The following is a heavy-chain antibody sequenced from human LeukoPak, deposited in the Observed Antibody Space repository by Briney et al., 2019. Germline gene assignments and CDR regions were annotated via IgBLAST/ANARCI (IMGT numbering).Heavy chain of an antibody. D-gene: IGHD6-13*01. CDR2: IYTSGST. J-gene: IGHJ4*02. V-gene: IGHV4-61*02. CDR3: ARSYSSSWYNY. CDR1: GGSISSGSYY. Sequence: SETLSLTCTVSGGSISSGSYYWSWIRQPAGKGLEWIGRIYTSGSTNYNPSLKSRVTISVDTSKNQFSLKLSSVTAADTAVYYCARSYSSSWYNYWGQGTLVTVSS.